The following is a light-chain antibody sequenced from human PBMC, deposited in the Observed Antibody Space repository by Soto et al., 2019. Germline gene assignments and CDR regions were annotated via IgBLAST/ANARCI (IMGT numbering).Light chain of an antibody. Sequence: QSALTQPPSASGSPGQSVTISCTGTSSDVGGYNYVSWYQQHPGKAPKLMIYEVSQRPSGVPDRFSGSKSGNTASLTVSGLQAEDEADYYCASYTVSGTLIFGGGTKLTVL. CDR2: EVS. CDR3: ASYTVSGTLI. CDR1: SSDVGGYNY. J-gene: IGLJ2*01. V-gene: IGLV2-8*01.